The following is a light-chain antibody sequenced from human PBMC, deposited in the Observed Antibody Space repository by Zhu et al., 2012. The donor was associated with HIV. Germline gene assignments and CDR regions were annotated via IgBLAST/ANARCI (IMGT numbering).Light chain of an antibody. J-gene: IGKJ1*01. CDR3: HQYDNSWT. CDR2: AAS. V-gene: IGKV1-NL1*01. Sequence: DIQMTQSPSSLSASVGDRVTITCRASQGISNSLAWYQQKPGKAPKLLLYAASRLESGVPSRFSGSGSGTDYTLTISSLQPEDFAVYYCHQYDNSWTFGQGTKVEIK. CDR1: QGISNS.